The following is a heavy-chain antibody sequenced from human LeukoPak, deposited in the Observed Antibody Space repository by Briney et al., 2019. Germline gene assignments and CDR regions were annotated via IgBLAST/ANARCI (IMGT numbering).Heavy chain of an antibody. CDR3: ATDTYSLGKDY. Sequence: GGSLRLSCAASEFTFSNYNMNWVRQAPGKGLEWISYISSSSDSIYYADSVKGRFTISRDNVKNSLYLQMNSLSAENTAVYYCATDTYSLGKDYWGQGTLVTVSS. CDR1: EFTFSNYN. D-gene: IGHD2-15*01. V-gene: IGHV3-48*01. J-gene: IGHJ4*02. CDR2: ISSSSDSI.